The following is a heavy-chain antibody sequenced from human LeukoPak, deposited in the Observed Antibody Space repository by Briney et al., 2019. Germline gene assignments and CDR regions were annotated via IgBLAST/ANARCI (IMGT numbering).Heavy chain of an antibody. Sequence: SETLSLTCTVSGGSISSYYWSWIRQPPGKGLEWIGYIYISGSTNYNPSLKSRVTISVDTSKNQFSLKLSSVTAADTAVYYCTRRGLTGGKYYFDYWGQGTLVTVSS. CDR1: GGSISSYY. D-gene: IGHD7-27*01. CDR3: TRRGLTGGKYYFDY. CDR2: IYISGST. J-gene: IGHJ4*02. V-gene: IGHV4-4*09.